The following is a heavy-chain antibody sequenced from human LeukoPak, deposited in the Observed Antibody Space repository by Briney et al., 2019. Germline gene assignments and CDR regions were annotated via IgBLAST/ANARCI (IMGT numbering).Heavy chain of an antibody. Sequence: SVKVSCEASGGTFSSYAISWVRQAPGQGLEWMGGIIPIFGTANYAQKFQGRVTITADESTSTAYMELSSLRSEDTAVYYCARDTAMATRTMDVWGQGTTVTVSS. J-gene: IGHJ6*02. D-gene: IGHD5-18*01. CDR3: ARDTAMATRTMDV. CDR1: GGTFSSYA. V-gene: IGHV1-69*13. CDR2: IIPIFGTA.